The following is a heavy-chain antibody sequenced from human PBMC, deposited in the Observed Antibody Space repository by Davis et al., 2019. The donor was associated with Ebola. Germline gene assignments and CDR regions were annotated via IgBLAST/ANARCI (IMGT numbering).Heavy chain of an antibody. J-gene: IGHJ3*02. Sequence: GESLKISCAASGFTFSSYWMSWVRQAPGKGLEWVANIKQDGSEKYVDSVKGRFTISRDNAKNSLYLQMNSLRAEDTAVYYCARTTGYDSSGNYYADAFDIWGQGTMVTVSS. D-gene: IGHD3-22*01. CDR1: GFTFSSYW. CDR2: IKQDGSEK. CDR3: ARTTGYDSSGNYYADAFDI. V-gene: IGHV3-7*03.